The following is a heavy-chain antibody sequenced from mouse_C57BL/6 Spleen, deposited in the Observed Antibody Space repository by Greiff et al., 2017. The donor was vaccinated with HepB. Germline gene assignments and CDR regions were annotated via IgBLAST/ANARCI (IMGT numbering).Heavy chain of an antibody. CDR3: AVEGYYGYDGVYAMDY. Sequence: QVQLQQPGPELVKPGASVKLSCKASGYTFTSYWMHWVKQRPGQGLEWIGNINPSNGGTNYNEKFKSKATLTVDKSSSTAYMQLSSLTSEDSAVYYCAVEGYYGYDGVYAMDYWGQGTSVTVSS. D-gene: IGHD2-2*01. V-gene: IGHV1-53*01. CDR2: INPSNGGT. CDR1: GYTFTSYW. J-gene: IGHJ4*01.